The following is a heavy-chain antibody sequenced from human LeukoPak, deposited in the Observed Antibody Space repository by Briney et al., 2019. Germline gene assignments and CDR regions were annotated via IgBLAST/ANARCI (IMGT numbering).Heavy chain of an antibody. D-gene: IGHD2-21*02. CDR3: AREVVVTAELKYFDF. CDR2: IYRSGST. CDR1: GVSLSGSDDD. J-gene: IGHJ4*02. Sequence: PSETLSLTCTVSGVSLSGSDDDWTWIRQPPGEGLGWIGYIYRSGSTHYNPSLKSRVTISLDTSKNQFSLEVNSVTAADTAVYYCAREVVVTAELKYFDFWGEGSLVTVSS. V-gene: IGHV4-30-4*01.